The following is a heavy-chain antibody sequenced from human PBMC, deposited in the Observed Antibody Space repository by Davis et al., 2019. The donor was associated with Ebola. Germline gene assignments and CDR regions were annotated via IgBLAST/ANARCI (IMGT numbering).Heavy chain of an antibody. CDR3: ATVRYDLGQAY. CDR2: ISTTGSTT. Sequence: GGSLRLSCAASGFRFSDYYMNWIRQAPGKGLECISYISTTGSTTYYADSVKGRFTISRDNAKNSLYLQMNSLRAEDTAVYYCATVRYDLGQAYWGQGTLVTVSS. J-gene: IGHJ4*02. D-gene: IGHD1-14*01. CDR1: GFRFSDYY. V-gene: IGHV3-11*01.